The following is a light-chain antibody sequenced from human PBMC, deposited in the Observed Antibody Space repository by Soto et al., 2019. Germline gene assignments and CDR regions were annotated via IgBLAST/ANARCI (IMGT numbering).Light chain of an antibody. CDR3: MPGTYWPGT. CDR1: QGLGYRDGNTY. V-gene: IGKV2-30*01. J-gene: IGKJ2*01. CDR2: QVS. Sequence: DVVMTQSPLSLPVTLGQSASISCRSSQGLGYRDGNTYLSWFKQRPGQSPRRLIYQVSNRDSGVPDRFRGSGSGTDFTLKISRVEAEDVGVYYCMPGTYWPGTFGQGTKLEIK.